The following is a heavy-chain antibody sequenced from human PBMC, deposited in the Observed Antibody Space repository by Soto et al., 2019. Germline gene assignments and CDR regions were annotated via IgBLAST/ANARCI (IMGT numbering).Heavy chain of an antibody. D-gene: IGHD6-19*01. CDR3: ARHVAGTASYGMDV. Sequence: PGVSLKICCLGSGYSFSYSFIVWVRQMPGKGLELMGILYPGDSNIRYSPSFQGQVTISADKSISTAYLQWSSLKASDTAMYYCARHVAGTASYGMDVWGQGTTVTVSS. CDR1: GYSFSYSF. CDR2: LYPGDSNI. V-gene: IGHV5-51*01. J-gene: IGHJ6*02.